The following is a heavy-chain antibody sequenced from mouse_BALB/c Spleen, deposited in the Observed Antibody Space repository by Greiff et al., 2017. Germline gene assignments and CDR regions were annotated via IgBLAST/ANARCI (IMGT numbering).Heavy chain of an antibody. CDR3: APYGNRYCCDY. J-gene: IGHJ2*01. V-gene: IGHV1S81*02. CDR2: INPSNGRT. Sequence: QVQLKQPGAELVKPGASVKLSCKASGYTFTSYWMHWVKQRPGQGLEWIGEINPSNGRTNYNEKFKSKATLTVDKSSSTAYMQLSSLTSEDSAVYYCAPYGNRYCCDYWGQGTTLTVSS. D-gene: IGHD2-1*01. CDR1: GYTFTSYW.